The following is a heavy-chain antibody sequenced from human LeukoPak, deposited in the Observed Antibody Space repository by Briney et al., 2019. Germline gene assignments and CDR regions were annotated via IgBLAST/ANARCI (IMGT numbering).Heavy chain of an antibody. CDR3: ARGHYGDYAPFDY. D-gene: IGHD4-17*01. Sequence: PSETLSLTCTVSGGSISSYYWSWIRQPPGKGLEWIGYIYYSGSTNYNPSLKSRVTISVDTSKNQFSLKLGSVTAADTAVYYCARGHYGDYAPFDYWGQGTLVTVSS. V-gene: IGHV4-59*01. CDR1: GGSISSYY. CDR2: IYYSGST. J-gene: IGHJ4*02.